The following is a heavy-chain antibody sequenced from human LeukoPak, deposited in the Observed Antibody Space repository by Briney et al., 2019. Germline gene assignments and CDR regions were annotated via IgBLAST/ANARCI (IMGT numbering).Heavy chain of an antibody. V-gene: IGHV4-30-2*01. Sequence: SETLSLTCTVSGASISSGDYFWTWIRQPPGKGLEWIGYIFDSGRTDFNPSLKSRVTISVDTSKNQFSLKLSSVTAADTAVYYCASSVGATTPYYFDYWGQGTLVTVSS. D-gene: IGHD1-26*01. CDR2: IFDSGRT. CDR1: GASISSGDYF. CDR3: ASSVGATTPYYFDY. J-gene: IGHJ4*02.